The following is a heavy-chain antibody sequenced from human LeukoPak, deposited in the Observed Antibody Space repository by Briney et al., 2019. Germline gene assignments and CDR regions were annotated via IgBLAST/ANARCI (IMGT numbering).Heavy chain of an antibody. D-gene: IGHD3-22*01. CDR1: GGSISSDY. CDR2: IYTDGST. CDR3: AKSYYDYSTYYSYYFNL. J-gene: IGHJ4*02. Sequence: SETLSLTCTVSGGSISSDYWSWIRQPPGRGLEWIGYIYTDGSTNYNPSLKSRVTISVDTSKNQFALKLSSVTAADTAVYYCAKSYYDYSTYYSYYFNLWGQGALVTVSS. V-gene: IGHV4-4*09.